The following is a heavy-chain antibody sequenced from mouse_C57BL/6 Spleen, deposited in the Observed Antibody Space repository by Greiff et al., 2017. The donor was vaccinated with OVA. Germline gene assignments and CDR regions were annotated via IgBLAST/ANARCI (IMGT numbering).Heavy chain of an antibody. CDR3: AREESSGYPVLAY. CDR2: IYPGDGDT. J-gene: IGHJ3*01. CDR1: GYAFSSYW. Sequence: LVESGAELVKPGASVKISCKASGYAFSSYWMNWVKQRPGKGLEWIGQIYPGDGDTNYNGKFKGKATLTADTSSSTAYMQLSSLTSEDSAVYFCAREESSGYPVLAYWGQGTLVTVSA. D-gene: IGHD3-1*01. V-gene: IGHV1-80*01.